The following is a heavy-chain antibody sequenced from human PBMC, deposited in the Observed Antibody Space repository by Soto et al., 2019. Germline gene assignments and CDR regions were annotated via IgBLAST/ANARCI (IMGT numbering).Heavy chain of an antibody. CDR1: GGTFSSYA. D-gene: IGHD1-20*01. CDR2: IIPIFGTA. V-gene: IGHV1-69*13. J-gene: IGHJ6*02. CDR3: ARSYNWSLHYYYGMDV. Sequence: SVKVSCKASGGTFSSYAISWVRQAPGQGLEWMGGIIPIFGTANYAQKFQGRVTITADESTSTAYMELSSLRSEDTAVYYCARSYNWSLHYYYGMDVWGQGTTVTVSS.